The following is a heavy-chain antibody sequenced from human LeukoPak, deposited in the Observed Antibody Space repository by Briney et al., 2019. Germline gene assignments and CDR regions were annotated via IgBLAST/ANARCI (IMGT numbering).Heavy chain of an antibody. CDR1: GYTFTGYY. CDR2: INPNSGGT. J-gene: IGHJ4*02. CDR3: ASSGVWGSLRSPFDY. Sequence: GASVKVSCKASGYTFTGYYMHWVRQAPGQGLEWMGWINPNSGGTNYAQKFQGRVTMTRDTSISTAYMEVSRLRSDDTAVYYCASSGVWGSLRSPFDYWGQGTLVTVSS. V-gene: IGHV1-2*02. D-gene: IGHD3-16*01.